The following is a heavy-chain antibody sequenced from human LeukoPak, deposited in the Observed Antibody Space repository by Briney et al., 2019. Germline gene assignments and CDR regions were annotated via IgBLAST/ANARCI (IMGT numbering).Heavy chain of an antibody. V-gene: IGHV3-21*01. CDR1: GFTFTYFW. J-gene: IGHJ4*02. Sequence: GGSLRLSCAASGFTFTYFWMTWVRQAPGKGLEWVSSITTSSSYIYYADSVKGRFTISRDDAKNSLYLQMNSLRAEDTAVYYCARDQTSNSWGQGTLVTVSS. CDR3: ARDQTSNS. CDR2: ITTSSSYI.